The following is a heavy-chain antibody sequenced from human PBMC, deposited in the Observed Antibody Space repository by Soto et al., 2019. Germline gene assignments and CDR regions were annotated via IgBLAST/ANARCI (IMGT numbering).Heavy chain of an antibody. Sequence: PSETLSLTCAVSGGSISSGGSSWSWIRQPPGKGLEWIGYMYHSGSTYYNPSLKSRVTISIDRSKNQFSLKLSSVTAADTAVYYCARVPHYWGQGILVTAPQ. CDR1: GGSISSGGSS. V-gene: IGHV4-30-2*01. D-gene: IGHD2-2*01. CDR2: MYHSGST. CDR3: ARVPHY. J-gene: IGHJ4*02.